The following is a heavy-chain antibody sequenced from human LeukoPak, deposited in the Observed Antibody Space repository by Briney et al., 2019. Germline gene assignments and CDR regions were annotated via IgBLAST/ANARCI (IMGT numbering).Heavy chain of an antibody. V-gene: IGHV3-23*01. CDR3: AKDWTGYSNFVVFDS. Sequence: GGSLRLSCAASGFTFSSYAMSWVRQAPGKGLEWVSAISGSGGSIFYADSVKGRFTISRDNSKNTLSLQMNSLRVEDTAVYYCAKDWTGYSNFVVFDSWGPGTLVTVSS. CDR1: GFTFSSYA. J-gene: IGHJ4*02. CDR2: ISGSGGSI. D-gene: IGHD4-11*01.